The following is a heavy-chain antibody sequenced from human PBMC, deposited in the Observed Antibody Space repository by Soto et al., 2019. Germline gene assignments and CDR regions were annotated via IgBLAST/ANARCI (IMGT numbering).Heavy chain of an antibody. CDR3: ARCIQGDYYYGMDV. CDR2: INADYGNT. J-gene: IGHJ6*02. V-gene: IGHV1-18*01. CDR1: GYTFYSPS. Sequence: GASVKVSCKASGYTFYSPSISWGRQAPGQGLEWMGRINADYGNTQYAQKFRGRVTMTTDTSTTTVYMELTNLRSDDTAVYYCARCIQGDYYYGMDVWGQGTTVTVSS. D-gene: IGHD5-18*01.